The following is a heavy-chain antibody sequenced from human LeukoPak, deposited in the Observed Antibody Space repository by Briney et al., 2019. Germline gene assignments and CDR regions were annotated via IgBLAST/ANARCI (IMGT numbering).Heavy chain of an antibody. D-gene: IGHD2-2*01. Sequence: PGGSLRLSCAASGFTVSTYYMTWVRQAPGKGLECCSVIYSGGSTYYADSVKRRFTVSRDNSKNTLYLQMNSLRAEDTAMYYCARGLGYCTSTTCLLPFDYWGQGTLVTVSS. CDR3: ARGLGYCTSTTCLLPFDY. CDR1: GFTVSTYY. J-gene: IGHJ4*02. CDR2: IYSGGST. V-gene: IGHV3-53*01.